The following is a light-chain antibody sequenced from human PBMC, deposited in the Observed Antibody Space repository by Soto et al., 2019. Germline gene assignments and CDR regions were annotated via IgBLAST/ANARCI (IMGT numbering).Light chain of an antibody. V-gene: IGLV2-14*01. J-gene: IGLJ1*01. CDR2: DVS. Sequence: QSVLTQPASVSGSPGQSITISCTGTRSDVGGYNYVSWYQQHPGKAPKLMIYDVSNRPSGVSNRFSGSKSGNTASLTISGLQAEDEADYYCSSYTSSSFYVFGTGTKVTVL. CDR3: SSYTSSSFYV. CDR1: RSDVGGYNY.